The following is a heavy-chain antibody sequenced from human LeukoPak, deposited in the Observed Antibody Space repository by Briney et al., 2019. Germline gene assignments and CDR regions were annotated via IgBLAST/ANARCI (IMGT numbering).Heavy chain of an antibody. J-gene: IGHJ5*02. CDR3: ARDGLGPPGLRPLNWFAP. CDR1: GYTFTSYY. D-gene: IGHD4-17*01. V-gene: IGHV1-46*01. Sequence: GASVKVSCKASGYTFTSYYMHWVRQAPGQGLEWMGVINPSGGITTYAQKFQGRVSMTRDMSTSTVYMELSSLRSEDTAVYYCARDGLGPPGLRPLNWFAPWGQGTLITVSS. CDR2: INPSGGIT.